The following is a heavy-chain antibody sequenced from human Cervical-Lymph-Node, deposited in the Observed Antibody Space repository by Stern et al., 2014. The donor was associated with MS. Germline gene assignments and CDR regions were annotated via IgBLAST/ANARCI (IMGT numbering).Heavy chain of an antibody. CDR1: GGIFSTSV. D-gene: IGHD3-16*01. CDR3: ARERDNSYAFDS. J-gene: IGHJ4*02. V-gene: IGHV1-69*01. CDR2: ISHMFGRA. Sequence: VQLVESGAEMRKPGSSVRVSCKASGGIFSTSVISWLRQAPGQGLEWMGGISHMFGRANYAQKFQGSVTITADESTSTVYMGLTSLRSEDTAVYYCARERDNSYAFDSWGQGTLVTVSS.